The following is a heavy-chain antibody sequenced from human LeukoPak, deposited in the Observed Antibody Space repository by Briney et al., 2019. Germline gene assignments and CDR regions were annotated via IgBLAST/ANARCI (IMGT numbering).Heavy chain of an antibody. CDR1: GYTFTCYY. D-gene: IGHD3-10*01. Sequence: ASVKVSCKASGYTFTCYYMHWVRQAPGQGLEWMGWINPNSGGTNYAQKFQGRVTMTRDTSISTAYMELSRLRSDDTALYYCARDSAVRGVHFDYWGQGTLVTGSS. CDR3: ARDSAVRGVHFDY. J-gene: IGHJ4*02. V-gene: IGHV1-2*02. CDR2: INPNSGGT.